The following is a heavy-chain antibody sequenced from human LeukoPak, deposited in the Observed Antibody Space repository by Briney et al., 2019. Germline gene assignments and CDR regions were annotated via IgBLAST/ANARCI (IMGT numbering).Heavy chain of an antibody. CDR2: INPNSGGT. CDR1: GYTFTGYY. CDR3: ARDRIRITMVRGVIITAGLGY. Sequence: ASVKVSCKASGYTFTGYYMHWARQAPGQGLEWMGWINPNSGGTNYAQKFQGRVTMTRDTSISTAYMELSTLRSDDTAVYYCARDRIRITMVRGVIITAGLGYWGQGTLVTVSS. J-gene: IGHJ4*02. V-gene: IGHV1-2*02. D-gene: IGHD3-10*01.